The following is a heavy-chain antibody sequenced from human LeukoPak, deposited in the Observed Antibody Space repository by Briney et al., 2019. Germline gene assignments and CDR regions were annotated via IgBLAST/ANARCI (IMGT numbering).Heavy chain of an antibody. D-gene: IGHD3-22*01. CDR3: ASEYYYDSSGYPSYYFDY. V-gene: IGHV1-69*13. J-gene: IGHJ4*02. CDR1: GDTFSSYA. Sequence: SVKVSCKASGDTFSSYAISWVRQAPGQGLEWMGGIIPIFGTANYAQKFQGRVTITADESTSTAYMELSSLRSEDTAVYYCASEYYYDSSGYPSYYFDYWGQGTLVTVSS. CDR2: IIPIFGTA.